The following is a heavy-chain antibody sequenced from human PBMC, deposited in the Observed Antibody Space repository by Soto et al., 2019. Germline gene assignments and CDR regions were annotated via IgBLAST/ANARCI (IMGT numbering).Heavy chain of an antibody. CDR2: IIPILGIA. J-gene: IGHJ4*02. CDR1: GGTFSSYT. Sequence: QVQLVQSGAEVKKPGSSVKVSCKASGGTFSSYTISWVRQAPGQGLEWMGRIIPILGIANYAQKFQGRVTITADKSTTTAYMELSSLRSEDTAFYYFASRYAIGDYWGQGTLVTVSS. D-gene: IGHD3-9*01. V-gene: IGHV1-69*02. CDR3: ASRYAIGDY.